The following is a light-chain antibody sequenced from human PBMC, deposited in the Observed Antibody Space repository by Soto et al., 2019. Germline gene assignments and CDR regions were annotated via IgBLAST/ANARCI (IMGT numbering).Light chain of an antibody. Sequence: IQMTQSPSSLSASVGGRVTITCQASQDISAYLNWYQQRPGKAPKILIYDASNLETGVPSRFSGSGSGTYFTLTISSLQPEDFGTCYCQEYDHLPATFGGGTKVDIK. CDR2: DAS. J-gene: IGKJ4*01. CDR1: QDISAY. CDR3: QEYDHLPAT. V-gene: IGKV1-33*01.